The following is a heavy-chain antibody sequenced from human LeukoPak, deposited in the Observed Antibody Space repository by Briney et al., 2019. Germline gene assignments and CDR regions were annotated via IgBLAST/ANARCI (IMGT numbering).Heavy chain of an antibody. J-gene: IGHJ1*01. Sequence: WVRQPPGKGLEWIGEIYHSGSTNYNPSLKSRVTISVDKSKNQFSLKLSSVTAADTAVYYCASSHYYDSSGYSEWFQHWGQGTLVTVSS. CDR3: ASSHYYDSSGYSEWFQH. CDR2: IYHSGST. V-gene: IGHV4-4*02. D-gene: IGHD3-22*01.